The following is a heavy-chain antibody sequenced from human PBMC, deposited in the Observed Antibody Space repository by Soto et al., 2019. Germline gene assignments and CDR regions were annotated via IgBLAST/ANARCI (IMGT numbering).Heavy chain of an antibody. Sequence: SETLSLTCAVSGCSISSSNWWSWVRQPPGKGLEWIGEIYHSGSTDYNPSLKSRVTISVDKSKNQFSLKLSSVTAVDTAVYYCARGFYYYDSSGYYGGDAFDIWGQGTMVTVSS. D-gene: IGHD3-22*01. CDR3: ARGFYYYDSSGYYGGDAFDI. CDR1: GCSISSSNW. V-gene: IGHV4-4*02. J-gene: IGHJ3*02. CDR2: IYHSGST.